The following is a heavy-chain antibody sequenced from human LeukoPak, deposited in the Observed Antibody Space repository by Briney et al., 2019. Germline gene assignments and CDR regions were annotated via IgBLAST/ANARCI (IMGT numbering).Heavy chain of an antibody. CDR1: GFTFDDYA. CDR3: AKDIRQYQLLTFDY. D-gene: IGHD2-2*01. Sequence: PGGSLRLSCAASGFTFDDYAMHWVRQAPGKGLEWVSGISWNSGSIGYADSAKGRFTISRDNAKNSLYLQMNSLRAEDTALYYCAKDIRQYQLLTFDYWGQGTLVTVSS. V-gene: IGHV3-9*01. CDR2: ISWNSGSI. J-gene: IGHJ4*02.